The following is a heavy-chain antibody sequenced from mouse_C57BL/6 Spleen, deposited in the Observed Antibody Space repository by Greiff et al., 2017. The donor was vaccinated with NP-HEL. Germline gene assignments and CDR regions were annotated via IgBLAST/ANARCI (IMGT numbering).Heavy chain of an antibody. Sequence: EVKLMESGGGLVKPGGSLKLSCAASGFTFSDYGMHWVRQAPEKGLEWVAYISSGSSTIYYADTVKGRFTISRDNAKNTLFLQMTSLRSEDTAMYYCARPIYYGYDGWFAYWGQGTLVTVSA. CDR1: GFTFSDYG. V-gene: IGHV5-17*01. D-gene: IGHD2-2*01. CDR2: ISSGSSTI. CDR3: ARPIYYGYDGWFAY. J-gene: IGHJ3*01.